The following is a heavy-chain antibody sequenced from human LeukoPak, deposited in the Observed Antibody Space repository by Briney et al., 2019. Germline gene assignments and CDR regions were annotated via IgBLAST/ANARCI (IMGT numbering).Heavy chain of an antibody. J-gene: IGHJ4*02. CDR2: IYYSGST. Sequence: SQTLSLTCTVSGGSISSGDYYWSWIRQPPGKGLEWIGYIYYSGSTYYNPSLKSRVTISVDTSKNQFSLKLSSVTAADTAVYYCAGGREYQAVGLVRGRRGSFDYWGQGTLVTVSS. CDR1: GGSISSGDYY. D-gene: IGHD3/OR15-3a*01. V-gene: IGHV4-30-4*08. CDR3: AGGREYQAVGLVRGRRGSFDY.